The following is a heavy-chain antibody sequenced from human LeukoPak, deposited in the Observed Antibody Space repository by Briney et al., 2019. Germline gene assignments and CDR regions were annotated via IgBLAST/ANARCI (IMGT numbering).Heavy chain of an antibody. CDR3: ARDPCRSTSCYAHWFDP. Sequence: SVKVSCKASGGTFSSYAISWVRQAPGQGLEWMGGIIPIFGTANYAQKFQGRVTITTDESTSTAYMELSSLRSEDTAVYYCARDPCRSTSCYAHWFDPWGQGTLVTVSS. V-gene: IGHV1-69*05. J-gene: IGHJ5*02. CDR1: GGTFSSYA. CDR2: IIPIFGTA. D-gene: IGHD2-2*01.